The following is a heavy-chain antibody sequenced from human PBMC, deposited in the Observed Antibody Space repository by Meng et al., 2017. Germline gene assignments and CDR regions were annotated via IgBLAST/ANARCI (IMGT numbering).Heavy chain of an antibody. CDR1: GGSFSGYY. Sequence: QVPLQQWGAGLLKPSGPLSPTGAVYGGSFSGYYWSWIRQPPGKGLEWIGEINHSGSTNYNPSLKSRVTISVDTSKNQFSLKLSSVTAADTAVYYCARGLGRDGYNSNAFDIWGQGTMVTVSS. J-gene: IGHJ3*02. D-gene: IGHD5-24*01. CDR2: INHSGST. CDR3: ARGLGRDGYNSNAFDI. V-gene: IGHV4-34*01.